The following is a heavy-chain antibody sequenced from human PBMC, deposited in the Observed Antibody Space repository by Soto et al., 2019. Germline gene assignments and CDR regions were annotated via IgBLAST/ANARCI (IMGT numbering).Heavy chain of an antibody. Sequence: QVQLVQSGAEVKKPGSSVKVSCKASGGTFSSYAISWVRQAPGQGLEWMGGIIPIFGTANYAQKFQGRVTITADESTSTAYMELSRLRSEDTAVYYCARDRIRGSYSYYYYGMDVWGQGTTVTVSS. V-gene: IGHV1-69*01. J-gene: IGHJ6*02. CDR2: IIPIFGTA. CDR3: ARDRIRGSYSYYYYGMDV. D-gene: IGHD1-26*01. CDR1: GGTFSSYA.